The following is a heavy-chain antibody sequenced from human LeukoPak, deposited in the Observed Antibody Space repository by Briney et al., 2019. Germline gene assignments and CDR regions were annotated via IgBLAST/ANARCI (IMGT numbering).Heavy chain of an antibody. V-gene: IGHV3-23*01. CDR2: ISGSGGST. CDR1: GVTFSSYA. J-gene: IGHJ6*03. CDR3: AKPGVKQWLVRIWYMDV. Sequence: PGGSLRLSCAASGVTFSSYAMSWVRQAPGKGLEWVSAISGSGGSTYYADSVKGRFTISRDNSKNTLYLQMNSLRAEDTAVYYCAKPGVKQWLVRIWYMDVWGKGTTVTVSS. D-gene: IGHD6-19*01.